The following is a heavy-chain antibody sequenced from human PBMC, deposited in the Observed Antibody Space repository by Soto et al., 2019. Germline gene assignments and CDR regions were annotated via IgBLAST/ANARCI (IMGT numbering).Heavy chain of an antibody. V-gene: IGHV1-24*01. J-gene: IGHJ5*02. CDR2: FDPEDGET. CDR1: GYTLTELS. CDR3: ATLSNDFWSGPNNWFDP. Sequence: ASVKVSCKVSGYTLTELSMHLVRQAPGKGLEWMGGFDPEDGETIYAQKFQGRVTMTEDTSTDTAYMELSSLSSEDTAVYYCATLSNDFWSGPNNWFDPWGQGTLVTVSS. D-gene: IGHD3-3*01.